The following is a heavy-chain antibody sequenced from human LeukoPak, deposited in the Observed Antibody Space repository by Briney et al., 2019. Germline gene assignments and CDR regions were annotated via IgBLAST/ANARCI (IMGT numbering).Heavy chain of an antibody. CDR1: GGSFSGYY. Sequence: SETLSLTCAVYGGSFSGYYWSWIRQPPGKGLEWIGEINHSGSTNYNPSLKSRVTISVDTSKNQFSLKLSSVTAADTAVYYCARVTTADAFDIWGQGTMVTVSS. J-gene: IGHJ3*02. D-gene: IGHD1-14*01. CDR2: INHSGST. V-gene: IGHV4-34*01. CDR3: ARVTTADAFDI.